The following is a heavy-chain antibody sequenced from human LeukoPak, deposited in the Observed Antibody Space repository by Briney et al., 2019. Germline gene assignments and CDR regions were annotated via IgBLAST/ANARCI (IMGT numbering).Heavy chain of an antibody. J-gene: IGHJ4*02. CDR2: ISSSGGNI. CDR3: ARGTTGTTVAYGYSLDS. CDR1: GFTFRNYV. V-gene: IGHV3-48*03. D-gene: IGHD1-7*01. Sequence: GGSLRLSCAASGFTFRNYVIHWVCQAPGKGLEWVLYISSSGGNIYYADSVKGRFTISRDNAKNSLSLEMNSLRVEDTGVYYCARGTTGTTVAYGYSLDSWGQGTLVTVSS.